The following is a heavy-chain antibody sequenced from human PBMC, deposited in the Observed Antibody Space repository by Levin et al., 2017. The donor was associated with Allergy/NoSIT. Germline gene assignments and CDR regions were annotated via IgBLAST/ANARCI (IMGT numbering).Heavy chain of an antibody. J-gene: IGHJ6*02. CDR2: ISSLSNNI. D-gene: IGHD1-26*01. V-gene: IGHV3-21*01. Sequence: GGSLRLSCAASGFIFSNYAMHWVRQAPGEGLEWVATISSLSNNIYYSDSVRGRFTISRDNARASLYLQMHSLRADDTAIYYCVRQPVLGNTKADFYHYGLDVWGHGTTVAVSS. CDR1: GFIFSNYA. CDR3: VRQPVLGNTKADFYHYGLDV.